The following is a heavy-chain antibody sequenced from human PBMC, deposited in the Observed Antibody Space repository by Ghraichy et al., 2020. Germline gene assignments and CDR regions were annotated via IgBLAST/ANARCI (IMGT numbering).Heavy chain of an antibody. V-gene: IGHV4-30-4*01. J-gene: IGHJ4*02. CDR2: IYNSGST. CDR1: GGSISSSDYY. D-gene: IGHD2-2*01. Sequence: SETLSLTCTVSGGSISSSDYYWNWIRQPPGKGLEWIGYIYNSGSTYYNPSLNNRVTISVDTSKNQFSLKVSSVTAADTAVYYCARGDHPVGRYYFDCWGQGTLVTVSS. CDR3: ARGDHPVGRYYFDC.